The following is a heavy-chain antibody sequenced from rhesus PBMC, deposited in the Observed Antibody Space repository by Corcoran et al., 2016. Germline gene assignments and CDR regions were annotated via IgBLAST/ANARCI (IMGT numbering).Heavy chain of an antibody. V-gene: IGHV4-160*01. CDR1: GVSISGYY. Sequence: QVQLQESGPGLVKPSETLSLTCAVSGVSISGYYWSWIRQPPGTGLEWIGRIYGSGGSTDYNPSLKSRVTISTDTSKNQFSLKLSSVTAADTAVYYCARQGGSWNGYAFDFWGQGLRVTVSS. J-gene: IGHJ3*01. CDR3: ARQGGSWNGYAFDF. CDR2: IYGSGGST. D-gene: IGHD6-25*01.